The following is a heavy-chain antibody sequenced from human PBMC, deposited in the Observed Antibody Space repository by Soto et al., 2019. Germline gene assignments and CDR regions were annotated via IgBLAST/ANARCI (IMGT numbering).Heavy chain of an antibody. V-gene: IGHV1-69*01. CDR1: GGTLSTYA. Sequence: QVQLVQSGSEVKKPGSSVKVSCKPSGGTLSTYAISWVRQAPGQGLEWMGGIIPILHRTSKAQKYQDRVTTTADESTGTVYMELSSLTSADTAVYYCARNQLLQGDYYDARDVWGQGTTVTVSS. CDR2: IIPILHRT. CDR3: ARNQLLQGDYYDARDV. J-gene: IGHJ6*02. D-gene: IGHD2-2*01.